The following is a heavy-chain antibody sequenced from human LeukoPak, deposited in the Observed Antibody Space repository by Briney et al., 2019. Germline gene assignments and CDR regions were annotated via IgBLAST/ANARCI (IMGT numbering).Heavy chain of an antibody. Sequence: SETLSLTCTVSGGSISSYYWSWIRQPAGKGQEWIGRIYTSGSTNYNPSLKSRVTMSVDTSKNQFSLKLSSVTAADTAVYYCASHYYDSSGYSLWGQGTLVTVSS. CDR2: IYTSGST. D-gene: IGHD3-22*01. CDR1: GGSISSYY. CDR3: ASHYYDSSGYSL. V-gene: IGHV4-4*07. J-gene: IGHJ4*02.